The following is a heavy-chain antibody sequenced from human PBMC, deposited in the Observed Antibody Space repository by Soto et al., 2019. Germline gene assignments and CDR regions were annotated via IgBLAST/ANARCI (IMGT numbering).Heavy chain of an antibody. D-gene: IGHD6-13*01. V-gene: IGHV1-69*01. J-gene: IGHJ4*02. CDR2: IIPLTETP. Sequence: QVQVVQSGAEVKKPGSSVKVSCKASGGTFSNYAISWVRQAPGHGLEWVGGIIPLTETPVYAQTVQGRLTITADEITSAAYMELSSLRSDDTAVYCCAIGTRNSWTCDFWGQGTLVTVSS. CDR3: AIGTRNSWTCDF. CDR1: GGTFSNYA.